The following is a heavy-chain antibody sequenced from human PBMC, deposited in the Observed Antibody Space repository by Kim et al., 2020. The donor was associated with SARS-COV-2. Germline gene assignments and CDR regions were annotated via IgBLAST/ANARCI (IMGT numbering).Heavy chain of an antibody. Sequence: KSRITINPDTSKNQFSLQLNSVTPEDTAVYYCARDFAPYSSSWSHDAFDIWGQGTMVTVSS. D-gene: IGHD6-13*01. J-gene: IGHJ3*02. CDR3: ARDFAPYSSSWSHDAFDI. V-gene: IGHV6-1*01.